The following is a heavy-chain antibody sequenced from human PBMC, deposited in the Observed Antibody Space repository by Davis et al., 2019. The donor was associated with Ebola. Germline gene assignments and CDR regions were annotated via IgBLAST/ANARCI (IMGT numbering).Heavy chain of an antibody. V-gene: IGHV4-34*01. CDR2: INHSGST. Sequence: SETLSLTCAVYGGSFSGYYWSWIRQPPGKGLEWIGEINHSGSTNYNPSLKSRVTISVDTSKNQFSLKLSSVTAADTAVYYCAREDGYCSSTSCYTTTYYYYGMDVWGQGTTVTVSS. D-gene: IGHD2-2*02. CDR1: GGSFSGYY. CDR3: AREDGYCSSTSCYTTTYYYYGMDV. J-gene: IGHJ6*02.